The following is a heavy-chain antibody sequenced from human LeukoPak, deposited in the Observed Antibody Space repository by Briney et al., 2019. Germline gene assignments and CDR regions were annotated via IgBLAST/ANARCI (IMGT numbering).Heavy chain of an antibody. V-gene: IGHV1-46*01. J-gene: IGHJ4*02. Sequence: ASVTVSCKASGYTFTSYYMHWVRQAPGQGLEWMGIINPSGGSTSYAQKFQGRVTMTRDTSTSTVYMELSSLRSEDTAVYYCARAGEWSSIKYYFDYWGQGTLVTVSS. D-gene: IGHD3-3*01. CDR1: GYTFTSYY. CDR3: ARAGEWSSIKYYFDY. CDR2: INPSGGST.